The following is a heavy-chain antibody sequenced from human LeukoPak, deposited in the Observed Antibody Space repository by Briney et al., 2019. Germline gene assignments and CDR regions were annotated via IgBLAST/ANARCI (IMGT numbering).Heavy chain of an antibody. CDR3: ARENKLDYFDY. CDR2: IYYSGST. CDR1: GGSISSGDYY. D-gene: IGHD1-1*01. Sequence: SETLSLTCTVSGGSISSGDYYWSWIRQPPGKGLEWIGYIYYSGSTYYNPSLKSRVTISVDTSKNQFSLKLSSVTAADTAVYYCARENKLDYFDYWGQGTLVTVSS. J-gene: IGHJ4*02. V-gene: IGHV4-30-4*02.